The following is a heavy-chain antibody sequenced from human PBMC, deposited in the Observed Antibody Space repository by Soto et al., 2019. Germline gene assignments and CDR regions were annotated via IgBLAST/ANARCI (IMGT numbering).Heavy chain of an antibody. CDR1: GGTFSSYA. D-gene: IGHD5-12*01. V-gene: IGHV1-69*01. J-gene: IGHJ6*02. CDR2: IIPIFGTA. CDR3: ARVPGDGYNYGGLGYYYGMDV. Sequence: QVQLVQSGAEVKKPGSSVKVSCKASGGTFSSYAISWVRQAPGQGLEWMGGIIPIFGTANYAQKFQGRVTITADESTSTAYMELSSLRSEDTAVYYCARVPGDGYNYGGLGYYYGMDVWGQGTTVTVSS.